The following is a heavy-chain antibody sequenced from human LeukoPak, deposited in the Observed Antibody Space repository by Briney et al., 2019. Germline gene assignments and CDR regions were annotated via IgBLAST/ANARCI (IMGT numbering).Heavy chain of an antibody. Sequence: SVKVSCKASGGTFSSYAISWVRQAPGQGLEWMGRIIPILGIANYAQKFQGRVTITADKSTSTAYMELSSLRSEDTAVYYCASTTPYCSSTSCHTHYYYYGMDVWGQGTTVTVSS. D-gene: IGHD2-2*01. CDR1: GGTFSSYA. CDR3: ASTTPYCSSTSCHTHYYYYGMDV. J-gene: IGHJ6*02. CDR2: IIPILGIA. V-gene: IGHV1-69*04.